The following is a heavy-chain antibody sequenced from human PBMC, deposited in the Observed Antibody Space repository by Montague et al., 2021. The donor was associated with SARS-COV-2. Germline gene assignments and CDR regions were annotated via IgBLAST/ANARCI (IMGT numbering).Heavy chain of an antibody. V-gene: IGHV4-4*02. CDR2: IHHSGDT. CDR1: GDSIISTNW. J-gene: IGHJ4*02. CDR3: LGAGGFDNRHHV. D-gene: IGHD3-9*01. Sequence: SETLSLTCGVPGDSIISTNWWSWFRQPPGKGLEWLGEIHHSGDTNYNTSFKSRVTISVGQSKNQYSLELNFVTAADTALYYCLGAGGFDNRHHVWGQGALVTVSS.